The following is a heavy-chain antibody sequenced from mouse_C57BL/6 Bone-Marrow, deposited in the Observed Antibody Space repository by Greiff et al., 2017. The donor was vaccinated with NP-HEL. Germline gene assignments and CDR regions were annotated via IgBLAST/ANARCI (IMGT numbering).Heavy chain of an antibody. D-gene: IGHD3-2*02. Sequence: VQLKQSGPGLVKPSQSPSLTCSVTGYSITSGYYWNWIRQFPGNKLEWMGYISYDGSNNYNPSLKNRISITRDTSKNQFFLKLNSVTTEDTATYYCARGIQLRPLAYWGQGTLVTVSA. J-gene: IGHJ3*01. CDR1: GYSITSGYY. CDR2: ISYDGSN. CDR3: ARGIQLRPLAY. V-gene: IGHV3-6*01.